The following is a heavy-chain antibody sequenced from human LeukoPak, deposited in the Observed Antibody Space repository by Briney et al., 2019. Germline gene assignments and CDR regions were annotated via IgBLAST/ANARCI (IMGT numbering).Heavy chain of an antibody. CDR1: GYTFTSYD. Sequence: ASVKVSCKASGYTFTSYDINWVRQATGQGLEWMGWMNPNSGNTGYAQKFQGRVTMTRNTSISTAYMELSSLRSEDAAVYYCARAYYYDSSGYFDDAFDIWGQGTMVTVSS. CDR3: ARAYYYDSSGYFDDAFDI. CDR2: MNPNSGNT. J-gene: IGHJ3*02. V-gene: IGHV1-8*01. D-gene: IGHD3-22*01.